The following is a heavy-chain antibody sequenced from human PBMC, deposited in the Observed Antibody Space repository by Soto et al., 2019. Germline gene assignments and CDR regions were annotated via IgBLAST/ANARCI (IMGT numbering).Heavy chain of an antibody. V-gene: IGHV1-46*01. D-gene: IGHD3-16*01. CDR2: INPRDGNT. CDR3: AMVDVYVTPSPQDV. J-gene: IGHJ6*02. CDR1: GYTFTSHH. Sequence: ASVKVSCKASGYTFTSHHMHWVRQVPGEVLEWMGMINPRDGNTNYAQKVQGRVTLTRDTSTSTAHMELRSLRSNDTAIYYCAMVDVYVTPSPQDVWGQGTTVTVSS.